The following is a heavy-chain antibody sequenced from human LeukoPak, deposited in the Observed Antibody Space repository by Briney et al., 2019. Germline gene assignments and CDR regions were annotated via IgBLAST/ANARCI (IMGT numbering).Heavy chain of an antibody. D-gene: IGHD2-2*01. CDR1: GYTFTTYD. CDR2: MNPNSGNT. CDR3: ARGRCLGSTNCYYFDS. J-gene: IGHJ4*02. V-gene: IGHV1-8*01. Sequence: GASVKVSCKASGYTFTTYDINWVRQATGQGLEWMGWMNPNSGNTGYAQKFQGRVTITRDTSASTAYMELSSLSSEDTAVYFCARGRCLGSTNCYYFDSWGQGTLVTVSS.